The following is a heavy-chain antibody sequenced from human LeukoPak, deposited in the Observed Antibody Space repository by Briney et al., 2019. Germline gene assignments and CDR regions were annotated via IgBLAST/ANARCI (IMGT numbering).Heavy chain of an antibody. J-gene: IGHJ5*02. CDR1: GGTFSSYT. Sequence: ASVKVSCKASGGTFSSYTISWVRQAPGQGLEWMGIINPSGGSTSYAQKFQGRVTMTRDMSTSTVYMELSSLRSEDTAVYYCARDPAGDDLVNWFDPWGQGTLVTVSS. CDR3: ARDPAGDDLVNWFDP. CDR2: INPSGGST. D-gene: IGHD2-2*01. V-gene: IGHV1-46*01.